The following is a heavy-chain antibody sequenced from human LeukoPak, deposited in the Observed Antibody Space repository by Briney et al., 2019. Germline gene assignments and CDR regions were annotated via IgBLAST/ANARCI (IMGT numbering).Heavy chain of an antibody. CDR2: IYYSGST. J-gene: IGHJ4*02. V-gene: IGHV4-39*01. D-gene: IGHD6-19*01. CDR1: GGSISSSRDY. CDR3: ARHVEIAVAGPIDY. Sequence: KPSETLSLTCTVFGGSISSSRDYWGWIRQPPGKGLGWIGSIYYSGSTYYNPSLKSRVTISVDTSKNQFSLKLSPVTAADTAVYYCARHVEIAVAGPIDYWGQGTLVTVSS.